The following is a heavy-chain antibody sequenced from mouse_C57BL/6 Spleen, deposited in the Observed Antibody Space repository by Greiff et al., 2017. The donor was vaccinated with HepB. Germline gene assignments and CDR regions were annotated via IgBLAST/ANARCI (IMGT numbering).Heavy chain of an antibody. Sequence: VQLQQSGAELVRPGASVKLSCKASGYTFTDYYINWVKQRPGQGLEWIASIYPGSGNTYYNEKFKGKATLTAEKSSSTAYMQLSSLTSEDSAVYFCARTGYGNYVPWFAYWGQGTLVTVAA. D-gene: IGHD2-1*01. CDR1: GYTFTDYY. V-gene: IGHV1-76*01. CDR3: ARTGYGNYVPWFAY. J-gene: IGHJ3*01. CDR2: IYPGSGNT.